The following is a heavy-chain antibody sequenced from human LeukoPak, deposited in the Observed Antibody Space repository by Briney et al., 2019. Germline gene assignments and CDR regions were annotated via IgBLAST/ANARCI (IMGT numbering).Heavy chain of an antibody. CDR1: GFTFSSYE. J-gene: IGHJ4*02. CDR2: ISSSGSTI. V-gene: IGHV3-48*03. CDR3: VRDQTVFTILDY. D-gene: IGHD4-17*01. Sequence: GGSLRLSCAASGFTFSSYEMNWVRQAPGKGLEWVSYISSSGSTIYYADSVKGRFTISRDNAKNSLYLQMNSLRAEDAAVYYCVRDQTVFTILDYWGQGTLVTVSS.